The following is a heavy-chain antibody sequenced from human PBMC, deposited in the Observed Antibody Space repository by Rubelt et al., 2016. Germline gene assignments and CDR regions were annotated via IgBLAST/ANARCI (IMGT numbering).Heavy chain of an antibody. CDR1: GGSLSGYY. Sequence: QVQLQQWGAGLLKPSETLSLTCAVYGGSLSGYYWSWIRQPPGKGLEWIGEINHSGITNYNPSLKSRVTVSLDTSKNQFNLKLGSWTAADTAVDYCAKDGASSLWGQGTMVTGSS. CDR3: AKDGASSL. CDR2: INHSGIT. D-gene: IGHD3-16*01. V-gene: IGHV4-34*01. J-gene: IGHJ3*01.